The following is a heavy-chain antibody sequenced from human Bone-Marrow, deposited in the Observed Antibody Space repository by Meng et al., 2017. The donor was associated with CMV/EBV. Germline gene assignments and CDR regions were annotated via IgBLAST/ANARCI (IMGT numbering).Heavy chain of an antibody. CDR1: GGSISSSSYY. CDR2: IYYSGST. CDR3: LLRGVTTLDY. D-gene: IGHD4-11*01. J-gene: IGHJ4*02. V-gene: IGHV4-39*01. Sequence: SETLSLTCTVSGGSISSSSYYWGWIRQPPGKGLEWIGSIYYSGSTYYNPSLKSRVTISVDTSKNQFSLKLNSVTAADTAVYYCLLRGVTTLDYWGQGTLVTVSS.